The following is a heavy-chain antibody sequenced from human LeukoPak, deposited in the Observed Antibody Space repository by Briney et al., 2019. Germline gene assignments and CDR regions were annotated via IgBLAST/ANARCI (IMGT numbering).Heavy chain of an antibody. D-gene: IGHD2/OR15-2a*01. CDR3: ARDLIVPPYNWFDP. J-gene: IGHJ5*02. CDR2: ISGSGTT. V-gene: IGHV4-4*07. Sequence: KTSETLSLTCTVSGASISNYYWSWIRQPAGRGLEWIELISGSGTTNYNPSLKSRVTLSVDTSRNQFSLRLTSVTAADTAVYYCARDLIVPPYNWFDPWGQGTLVTVSS. CDR1: GASISNYY.